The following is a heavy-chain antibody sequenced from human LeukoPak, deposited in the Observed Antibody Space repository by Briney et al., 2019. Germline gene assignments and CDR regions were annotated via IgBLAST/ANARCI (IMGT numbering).Heavy chain of an antibody. Sequence: GGSLKISCKGPGYRFTSYWIGWVRRVPGKGLEWMGIIYHCDSDTRYSTSFQGQVTISADKSISTDYLQWSSLKASDTAMYYCARLELGAMGTPFDYWGQGTLVTVSS. V-gene: IGHV5-51*01. J-gene: IGHJ4*02. CDR2: IYHCDSDT. CDR3: ARLELGAMGTPFDY. D-gene: IGHD5-18*01. CDR1: GYRFTSYW.